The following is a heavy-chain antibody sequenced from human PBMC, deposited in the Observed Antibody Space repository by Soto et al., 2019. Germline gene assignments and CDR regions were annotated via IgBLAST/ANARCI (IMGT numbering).Heavy chain of an antibody. CDR1: GYSFSTYW. D-gene: IGHD3-22*01. V-gene: IGHV5-51*01. CDR2: IYPGDSHT. CDR3: VRNGTMKGSRYGMDF. J-gene: IGHJ6*02. Sequence: GESLKISCRGSGYSFSTYWIGWVRQMPGKGLEWMGIIYPGDSHTIYSPSFQGQVTISADKSIRTAFLQWSSLKASDSAIYYCVRNGTMKGSRYGMDFWGQGTSVSLS.